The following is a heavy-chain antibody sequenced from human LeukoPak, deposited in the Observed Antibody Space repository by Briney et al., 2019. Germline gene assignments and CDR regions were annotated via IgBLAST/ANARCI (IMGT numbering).Heavy chain of an antibody. CDR3: TKAAGLSWSLFF. V-gene: IGHV3-23*03. Sequence: GASLRLSCAASGFTFSSYAMSWVRQAPGKGLEWVSLIYNDGRTYYADSMKGRFTISRDSSKNTLYLQMNSLRPEDTAVYFCTKAAGLSWSLFFWGQGTLVTVSS. CDR2: IYNDGRT. D-gene: IGHD6-13*01. J-gene: IGHJ4*02. CDR1: GFTFSSYA.